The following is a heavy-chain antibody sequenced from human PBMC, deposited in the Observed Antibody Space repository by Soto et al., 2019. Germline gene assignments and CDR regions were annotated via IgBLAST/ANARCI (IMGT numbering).Heavy chain of an antibody. Sequence: EVQLVESGGGLIQPGGSLRLSCAASGFNVSSNYMSWVRQAPGKGLEWLSVIYSGGSTYYAESVKGRFTISRDNSKNTLNLQMNALRGADTAVDYCARGPHVGISTSWGQGTLVTVSS. J-gene: IGHJ4*02. V-gene: IGHV3-53*01. CDR3: ARGPHVGISTS. D-gene: IGHD2-2*01. CDR2: IYSGGST. CDR1: GFNVSSNY.